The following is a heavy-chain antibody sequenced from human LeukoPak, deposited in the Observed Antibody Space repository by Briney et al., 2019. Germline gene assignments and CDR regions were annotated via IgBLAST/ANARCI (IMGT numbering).Heavy chain of an antibody. CDR3: AREGGSYWSFDY. Sequence: ASLKVSCKASGYTFTGYYMHWVRQAPGQGLEWMGWINPNSGGTNYAQKFQGRVTMTRDTSISTAYMELSRLRSDDTAVYYCAREGGSYWSFDYWGQGTLVTVSS. J-gene: IGHJ4*02. D-gene: IGHD1-26*01. V-gene: IGHV1-2*02. CDR2: INPNSGGT. CDR1: GYTFTGYY.